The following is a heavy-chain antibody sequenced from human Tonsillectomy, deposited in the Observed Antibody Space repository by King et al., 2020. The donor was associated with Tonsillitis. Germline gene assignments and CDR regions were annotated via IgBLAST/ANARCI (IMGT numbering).Heavy chain of an antibody. CDR2: IWYDGSNK. CDR1: GFTFSSYG. Sequence: VQLVESGGGVVQPGRSLRLSCAASGFTFSSYGMHWVRQAPGKGLEWVAVIWYDGSNKYYADSVKGRFTISRDNSKNTLYLQMNSLRAEDTAVYYSARDKDLELPGRYYYYYYGMDVWGQGTTVTVSS. J-gene: IGHJ6*02. V-gene: IGHV3-33*01. D-gene: IGHD1-26*01. CDR3: ARDKDLELPGRYYYYYYGMDV.